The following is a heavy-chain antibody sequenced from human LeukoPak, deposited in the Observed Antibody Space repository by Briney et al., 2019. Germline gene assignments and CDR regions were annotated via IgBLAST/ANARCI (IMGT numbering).Heavy chain of an antibody. D-gene: IGHD3-10*01. V-gene: IGHV1-58*02. CDR1: GFTFTSSA. J-gene: IGHJ4*02. CDR3: AAVMIYGRGFDY. Sequence: ASVKVSCKPSGFTFTSSAMQLVRQARGQRLEWIGWIVVGSGNTNYAQKFQERVTITRDMSTSTAYMERSSLRSEDTAVYYCAAVMIYGRGFDYWGQGTLVTVSS. CDR2: IVVGSGNT.